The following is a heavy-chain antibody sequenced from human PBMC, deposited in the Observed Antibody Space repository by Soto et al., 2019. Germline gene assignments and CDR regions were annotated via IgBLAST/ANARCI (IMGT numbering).Heavy chain of an antibody. Sequence: QGLLVQSGAEVKQPGASVKVSCKASGYSFTTYGISWVRQAPGQGLEWMGWISGYNGDTNNAQKFQNRVTMTIDRSXXTAYLELRSLTSDDTAVYYCAKNGHPPYYYYGMDVWGQGTTVTVSS. CDR1: GYSFTTYG. CDR2: ISGYNGDT. V-gene: IGHV1-18*01. CDR3: AKNGHPPYYYYGMDV. J-gene: IGHJ6*02. D-gene: IGHD2-8*01.